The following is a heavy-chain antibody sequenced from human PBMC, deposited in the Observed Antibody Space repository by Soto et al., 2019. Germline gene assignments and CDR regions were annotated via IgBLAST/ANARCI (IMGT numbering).Heavy chain of an antibody. CDR3: ARDGGVSGWAFDI. CDR1: GGSISSYY. CDR2: IYYSGST. Sequence: KPSETLSLTCTVSGGSISSYYWSWIRQPPGKGLEWIGYIYYSGSTNYNPSLKSRVTISVDTSKNQFSLKLSSVTAADTAVYYCARDGGVSGWAFDIWGQGTMVTVSS. J-gene: IGHJ3*02. D-gene: IGHD3-3*01. V-gene: IGHV4-59*01.